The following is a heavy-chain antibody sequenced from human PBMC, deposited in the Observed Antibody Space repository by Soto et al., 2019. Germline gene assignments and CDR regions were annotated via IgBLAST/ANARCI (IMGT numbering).Heavy chain of an antibody. CDR3: ARRSMIVPEAFDI. Sequence: PSETLSLTCTVSGGPISSYYWSWIRQPPGRGLEWIGHVYYSGSTSNNPSLKSRVTMSVDTSNNQFSLRLSSVTAADTAVYYCARRSMIVPEAFDIWGQGTMVTVSS. CDR2: VYYSGST. CDR1: GGPISSYY. J-gene: IGHJ3*02. D-gene: IGHD3-22*01. V-gene: IGHV4-59*08.